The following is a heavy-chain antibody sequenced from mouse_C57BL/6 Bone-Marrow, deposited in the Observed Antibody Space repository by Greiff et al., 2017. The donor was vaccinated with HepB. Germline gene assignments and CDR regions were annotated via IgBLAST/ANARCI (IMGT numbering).Heavy chain of an antibody. J-gene: IGHJ4*01. CDR3: ARRRYSSSSSYDAMDY. D-gene: IGHD1-1*01. CDR1: GFTFSSYG. V-gene: IGHV5-6*02. CDR2: ISSGGSYT. Sequence: EVKLMESGGDLVKPGGSLKLSCAASGFTFSSYGMSWVRQTPDKRLEWVATISSGGSYTYSPDSVKGRFTISRDNAKNTLYLQMSSLKSEDTAMYYCARRRYSSSSSYDAMDYWGQGTSVTVSS.